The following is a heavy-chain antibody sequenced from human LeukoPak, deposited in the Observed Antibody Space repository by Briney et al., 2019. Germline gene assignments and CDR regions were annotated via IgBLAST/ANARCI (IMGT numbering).Heavy chain of an antibody. CDR3: ARTNWGSYAFDI. Sequence: SETLSLICTVSGGSISSYYWSWIRQPPGKGLEWIGYIYYSGSTNYNPSLKSRVTISVDTSKNQFSLKLSSVTAADAAVYYCARTNWGSYAFDIWGQGTMVTVSS. J-gene: IGHJ3*02. V-gene: IGHV4-59*01. CDR2: IYYSGST. CDR1: GGSISSYY. D-gene: IGHD7-27*01.